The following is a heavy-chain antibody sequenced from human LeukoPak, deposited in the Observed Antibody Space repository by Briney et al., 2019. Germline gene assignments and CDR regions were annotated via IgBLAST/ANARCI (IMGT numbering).Heavy chain of an antibody. V-gene: IGHV3-48*01. CDR3: VRGPGVSAVTTMY. CDR2: ISSSGSSI. Sequence: PGGSLRLSCAASGFTFCSYSMNWVRPAPGKGLEGVTYISSSGSSIYYADSVKGRFTISRDNANKLLYLQMNSLSAEDTAVYYCVRGPGVSAVTTMYWGQGTLVTVCS. D-gene: IGHD4-17*01. CDR1: GFTFCSYS. J-gene: IGHJ4*02.